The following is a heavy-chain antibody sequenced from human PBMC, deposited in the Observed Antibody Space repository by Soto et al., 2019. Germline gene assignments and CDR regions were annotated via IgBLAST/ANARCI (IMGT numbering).Heavy chain of an antibody. V-gene: IGHV6-1*01. CDR2: TYYRSRWYH. J-gene: IGHJ4*02. CDR3: ASYRYDY. D-gene: IGHD4-4*01. Sequence: SQTLSLTCAISGDSISSNSAAWNWIRQSPSRGFEWLGRTYYRSRWYHDYAVSVKSRIIINPDTSKNQVSLQLNSVTPDDTAVYYCASYRYDYGGQETVATVPS. CDR1: GDSISSNSAA.